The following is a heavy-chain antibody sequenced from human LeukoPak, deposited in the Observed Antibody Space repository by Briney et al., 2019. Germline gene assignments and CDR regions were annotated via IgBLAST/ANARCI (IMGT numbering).Heavy chain of an antibody. CDR1: GFTFSSYG. D-gene: IGHD3-16*02. J-gene: IGHJ4*02. V-gene: IGHV3-23*01. CDR2: ISGSGGST. Sequence: GGSLRLSCAASGFTFSSYGMSWVRQAPGKGLEWVSAISGSGGSTYYADSVKGRFTISRDNSKNTLYLQMNSLRAEDTAVYYCAKAGDDYVWGSYRLGGFDYWGQGTLVTVSS. CDR3: AKAGDDYVWGSYRLGGFDY.